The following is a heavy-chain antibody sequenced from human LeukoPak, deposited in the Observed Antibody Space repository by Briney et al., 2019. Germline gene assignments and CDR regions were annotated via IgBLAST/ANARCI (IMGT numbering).Heavy chain of an antibody. CDR1: GGSFSGYY. CDR2: INHSGST. J-gene: IGHJ6*02. Sequence: SETLSLTCAVYGGSFSGYYWSWIRQPPGKGLEWIGEINHSGSTNYNPSLKSRVTISVDTSKNQFSLKLSSVTAADTAVYYCARERMDTAMVYGMDVWGQGTTVTVSS. V-gene: IGHV4-34*01. CDR3: ARERMDTAMVYGMDV. D-gene: IGHD5-18*01.